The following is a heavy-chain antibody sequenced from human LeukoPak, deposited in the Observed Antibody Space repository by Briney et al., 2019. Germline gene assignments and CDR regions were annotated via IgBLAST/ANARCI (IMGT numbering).Heavy chain of an antibody. J-gene: IGHJ4*02. V-gene: IGHV3-30*18. D-gene: IGHD2-21*02. Sequence: GGSLRLSCAASGFTFSSYGMHWVRQAPGEGLEWLAIITYDGSNKYYADSVKGRFTISRDDSKNTLYLQVNSLRVEDTAVYYCAKTSQPYCGGDCSHFDYWGQGTLVTVSS. CDR3: AKTSQPYCGGDCSHFDY. CDR2: ITYDGSNK. CDR1: GFTFSSYG.